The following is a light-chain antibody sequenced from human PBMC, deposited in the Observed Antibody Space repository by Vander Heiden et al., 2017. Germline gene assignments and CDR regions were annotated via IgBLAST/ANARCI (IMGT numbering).Light chain of an antibody. J-gene: IGKJ4*01. V-gene: IGKV1-9*01. CDR2: AAS. Sequence: DIQLTRSHSFLAASVADIVTITGRASQGISSYLAWYQQKPGKAPKLLIYAASTSQSGVPSRFSGSASGTEFTLTSSMLHPEDFATYYCQQLNSYPLTFGGGTKVEIK. CDR3: QQLNSYPLT. CDR1: QGISSY.